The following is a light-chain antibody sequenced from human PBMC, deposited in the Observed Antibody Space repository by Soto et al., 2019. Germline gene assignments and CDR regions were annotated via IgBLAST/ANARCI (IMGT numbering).Light chain of an antibody. CDR1: HSVLYRSNNQNY. CDR2: WAS. V-gene: IGKV4-1*01. J-gene: IGKJ1*01. CDR3: QQHYSISWT. Sequence: IGVTQSPDSLAVSLGERATINCKTSHSVLYRSNNQNYLAWYQHKAGQPPKLLIYWASIRASGVPDRFNGSRSWRDFILIIISRLQEDVSVVFYQQHYSISWTFGQGTKVDIK.